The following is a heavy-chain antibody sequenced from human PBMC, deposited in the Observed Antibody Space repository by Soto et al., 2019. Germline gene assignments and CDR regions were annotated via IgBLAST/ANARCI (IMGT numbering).Heavy chain of an antibody. CDR3: ARAHYYYGMDV. CDR2: IYQSGSS. J-gene: IGHJ6*01. V-gene: IGHV4-30-2*01. CDR1: GGSISSGGYS. Sequence: SSETLSLTCGVSGGSISSGGYSWNWTRQPPGKGLEWIGYIYQSGSSYYNPSLKSRVTISIDRSKNQFSLKLSSVTAADTAMYYCARAHYYYGMDVWGQGTTVTVSS.